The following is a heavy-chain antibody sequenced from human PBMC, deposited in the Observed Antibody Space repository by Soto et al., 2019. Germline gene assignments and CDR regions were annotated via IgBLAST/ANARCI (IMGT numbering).Heavy chain of an antibody. V-gene: IGHV1-69*13. Sequence: SVKVSCKASGGTFSSYAISWVRQAPGQGLEWMGGIIPIFGTANYAQKFQGRVTITADESTSTAYMELSSLRSEDTAVYYCARGGYDYVWGSYRLSYFDYWGQGTLVTVSS. J-gene: IGHJ4*02. CDR3: ARGGYDYVWGSYRLSYFDY. D-gene: IGHD3-16*02. CDR2: IIPIFGTA. CDR1: GGTFSSYA.